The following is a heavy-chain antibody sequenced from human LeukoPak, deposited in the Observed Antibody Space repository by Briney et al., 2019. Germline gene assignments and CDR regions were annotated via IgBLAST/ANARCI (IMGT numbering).Heavy chain of an antibody. V-gene: IGHV3-23*01. J-gene: IGHJ4*02. D-gene: IGHD6-19*01. CDR3: AKEGGINWAGYSSGWYDY. CDR1: GFTFSSYA. CDR2: ISGSGGST. Sequence: GGSLRLSCAASGFTFSSYAMSWVRQAPGKGLEWVSAISGSGGSTYYADSVKGRFTISRDNSKNTLYLQMNSLRAEDTAVYYCAKEGGINWAGYSSGWYDYWGQGTLVTVSS.